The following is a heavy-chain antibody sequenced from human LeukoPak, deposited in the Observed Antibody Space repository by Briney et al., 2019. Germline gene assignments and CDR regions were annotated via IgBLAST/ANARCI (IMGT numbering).Heavy chain of an antibody. CDR3: ARHSPGGAFDI. Sequence: SETLSLTCTVSGGSISSSSYYWGWIRRPPGKGLEWIGSIYYSGSTYYNPSLKSRVTISVDTSKNQFSLKLSSVTAADTAVYYCARHSPGGAFDIWGQGTMVTVSS. V-gene: IGHV4-39*01. D-gene: IGHD3-10*01. CDR1: GGSISSSSYY. J-gene: IGHJ3*02. CDR2: IYYSGST.